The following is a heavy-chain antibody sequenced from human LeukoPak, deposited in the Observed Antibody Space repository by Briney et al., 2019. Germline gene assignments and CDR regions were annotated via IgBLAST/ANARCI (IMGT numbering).Heavy chain of an antibody. Sequence: GGSLRLSCAVSGFTFSSYAMNWVRQAPGRGLEWVSGFSGSGGTTYYADSVKGRFTISRDNSKNTLYLQMNSLRAEDTAVYYCANGNRCTSPNCLGYYYFYMDVWGKGTTVTVSS. CDR1: GFTFSSYA. V-gene: IGHV3-23*01. CDR3: ANGNRCTSPNCLGYYYFYMDV. D-gene: IGHD2-8*01. J-gene: IGHJ6*03. CDR2: FSGSGGTT.